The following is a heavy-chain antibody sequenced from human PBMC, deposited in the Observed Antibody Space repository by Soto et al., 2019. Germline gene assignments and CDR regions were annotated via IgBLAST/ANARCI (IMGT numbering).Heavy chain of an antibody. CDR1: GYTFTSYY. J-gene: IGHJ5*02. CDR3: ARDSRQWLVPDWFDP. Sequence: ASVKVSCKASGYTFTSYYMHWVRQAPGQGLEWMGIINPSGGSTSYAQKFQGRVTMTRDTSTSTVYMELSSLRSEDTAVYYCARDSRQWLVPDWFDPWGQGTLVTVSS. V-gene: IGHV1-46*01. D-gene: IGHD6-19*01. CDR2: INPSGGST.